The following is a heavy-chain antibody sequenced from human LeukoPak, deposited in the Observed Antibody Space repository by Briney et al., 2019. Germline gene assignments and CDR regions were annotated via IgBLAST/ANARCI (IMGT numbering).Heavy chain of an antibody. J-gene: IGHJ6*03. CDR1: GGTFSSYA. Sequence: ASVKVSCKASGGTFSSYAISWVRQAPGQGLEWMGGIIPIFGTANYAQKFQGRVTITADESTSTAYMELSSLRSEDTAVYYCARDLPHWGLENRGYYYMDVWGKGTTVTVSS. V-gene: IGHV1-69*13. CDR3: ARDLPHWGLENRGYYYMDV. D-gene: IGHD3-16*01. CDR2: IIPIFGTA.